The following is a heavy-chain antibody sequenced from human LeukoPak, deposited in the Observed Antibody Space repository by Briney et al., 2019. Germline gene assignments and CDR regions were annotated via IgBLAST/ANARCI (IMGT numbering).Heavy chain of an antibody. D-gene: IGHD2-21*02. V-gene: IGHV3-73*01. Sequence: PVGSLRLSCAAPRVALSESAMHCVRAASGKGLEWVGRIRTKVKNYATAYAASVKGRFTISRDDSKNTAFLQMNSLKTEDTAVYYCIRPGPCGGDCYSEDFWGQGTLVTVSS. CDR3: IRPGPCGGDCYSEDF. CDR1: RVALSESA. J-gene: IGHJ4*02. CDR2: IRTKVKNYAT.